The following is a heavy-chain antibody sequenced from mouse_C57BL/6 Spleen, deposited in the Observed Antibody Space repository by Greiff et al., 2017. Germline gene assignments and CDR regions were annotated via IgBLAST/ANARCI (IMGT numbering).Heavy chain of an antibody. Sequence: VQLQQSGAELVKPGASVKISCKASGYAFRSYWMNWVKQRPGTGLEWIGQIYPGDGDTNYNGKFKGKATLTADKSSSTAYMQLSSLTSEDSAVYFCARSGGDYAMDYWGQGTSVTVSS. V-gene: IGHV1-80*01. J-gene: IGHJ4*01. CDR2: IYPGDGDT. CDR1: GYAFRSYW. D-gene: IGHD3-2*02. CDR3: ARSGGDYAMDY.